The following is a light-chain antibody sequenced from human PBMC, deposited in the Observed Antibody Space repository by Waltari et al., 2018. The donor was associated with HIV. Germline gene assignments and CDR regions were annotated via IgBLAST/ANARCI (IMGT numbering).Light chain of an antibody. J-gene: IGLJ3*02. CDR2: GDS. CDR1: TSNIGSNHD. CDR3: QSYDNTLSGSRV. V-gene: IGLV1-40*01. Sequence: SVLMQPPSVSGAPGQRVTISCTGNTSNIGSNHDVHWYQHFQGTAPNLLIYGDSIRPPGFPARFSGSKAGTSASLAITGLQAEDEGYYYCQSYDNTLSGSRVFGGGTKVTVL.